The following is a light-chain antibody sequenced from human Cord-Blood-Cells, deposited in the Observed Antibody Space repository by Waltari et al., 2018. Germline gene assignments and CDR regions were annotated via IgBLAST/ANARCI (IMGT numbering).Light chain of an antibody. J-gene: IGLJ2*01. CDR1: SSYVGGYNY. Sequence: QSALTQPASVSGSPGQSITISCTGTSSYVGGYNYVSWYQQHPGKAPKLMIYDVSNRPSGVSNRFSGSKSGNTASLTISGLQAEEEADYYCSSYTSSSTRVFGGGTKLTVL. CDR3: SSYTSSSTRV. CDR2: DVS. V-gene: IGLV2-14*01.